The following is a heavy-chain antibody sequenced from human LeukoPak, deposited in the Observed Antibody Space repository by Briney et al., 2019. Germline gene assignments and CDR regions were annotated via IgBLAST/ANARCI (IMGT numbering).Heavy chain of an antibody. J-gene: IGHJ6*03. CDR3: ARETSQKGAHYMDV. CDR1: GGSISSYY. Sequence: SETLSLTCTVSGGSISSYYWSWIRQPPGKGLEWIGYIYYSGSTNYNPTLKSRVTISVDTSKNQFSLKLSSVTAADTAVYYCARETSQKGAHYMDVWGKGTTVTISS. D-gene: IGHD3-16*01. V-gene: IGHV4-59*01. CDR2: IYYSGST.